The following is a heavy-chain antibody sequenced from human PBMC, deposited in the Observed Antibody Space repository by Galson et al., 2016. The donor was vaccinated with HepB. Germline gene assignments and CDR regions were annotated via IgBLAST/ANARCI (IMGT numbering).Heavy chain of an antibody. CDR2: IRSRAYGGTA. J-gene: IGHJ4*02. Sequence: SLRLSCAASGFTFSDYAVIWFRQAPGKGLEGVGFIRSRAYGGTAEYAASVKDRFIISRDDSKSIAYLQMNSLKTEDTAVYYCTRFGPYYYDSGTYMSSYDYWGQGTLVTVSP. CDR1: GFTFSDYA. CDR3: TRFGPYYYDSGTYMSSYDY. D-gene: IGHD3-10*01. V-gene: IGHV3-49*03.